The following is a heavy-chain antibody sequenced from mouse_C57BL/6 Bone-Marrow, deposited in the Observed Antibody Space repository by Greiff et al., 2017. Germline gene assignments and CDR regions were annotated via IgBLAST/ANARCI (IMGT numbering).Heavy chain of an antibody. V-gene: IGHV1-63*01. J-gene: IGHJ4*01. CDR2: IYPRSGNT. D-gene: IGHD1-1*01. CDR3: APVVNAMDY. CDR1: GYTFTNYW. Sequence: VQLQQSGAELVRPGTSVKMSCKASGYTFTNYWIGWAKQRPGHGLEWIGEIYPRSGNTYYNEKFKGKATLTADKSSSTAYMELRSLTSEDSAVYFCAPVVNAMDYWGQGTSVTVSS.